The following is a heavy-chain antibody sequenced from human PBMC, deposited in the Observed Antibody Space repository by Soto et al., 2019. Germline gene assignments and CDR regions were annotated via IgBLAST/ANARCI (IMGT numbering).Heavy chain of an antibody. CDR2: IYPGDSDT. CDR3: ARHPGSRAAAGTPSIIYGTDV. D-gene: IGHD6-13*01. Sequence: SGESLKISCKGSGYSFTSYWIGWVRQMPGKGLEWMGIIYPGDSDTRYSPSFQGQVTISADKSISTAYLQWSSLKASDTAMYYCARHPGSRAAAGTPSIIYGTDVWGQGTTVTVSS. CDR1: GYSFTSYW. V-gene: IGHV5-51*01. J-gene: IGHJ6*02.